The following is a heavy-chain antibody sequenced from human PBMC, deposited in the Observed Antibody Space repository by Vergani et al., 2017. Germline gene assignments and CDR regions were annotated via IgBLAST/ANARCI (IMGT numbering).Heavy chain of an antibody. CDR1: GYTFTSYG. V-gene: IGHV1-18*01. J-gene: IGHJ4*02. D-gene: IGHD2-15*01. CDR2: ISAYNGNT. Sequence: QVQLVQSGAEVKKPGASVKVSCKASGYTFTSYGISWVRQAPGQGLEWMGWISAYNGNTNYAQKLQGRVTMTTDTSTSTAYMELRSLRSDDTAVYYCARVRTRYCSGGSCLLDYWGQGTLVTVSS. CDR3: ARVRTRYCSGGSCLLDY.